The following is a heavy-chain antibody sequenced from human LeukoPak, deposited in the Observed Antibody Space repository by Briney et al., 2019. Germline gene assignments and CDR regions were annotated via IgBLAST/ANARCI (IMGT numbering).Heavy chain of an antibody. V-gene: IGHV3-53*01. J-gene: IGHJ3*02. Sequence: GGSLRLSCTVSGFTVSSNSMSWVRQAPGKGLEWVSFIYSGGNTHYSDSVKGRFTISRDNSKNTLYLQMNSLRAEDTAVYYCAKVRGITMIVVVHDAFDIWGQGTMVTVSS. CDR3: AKVRGITMIVVVHDAFDI. CDR2: IYSGGNT. D-gene: IGHD3-22*01. CDR1: GFTVSSNS.